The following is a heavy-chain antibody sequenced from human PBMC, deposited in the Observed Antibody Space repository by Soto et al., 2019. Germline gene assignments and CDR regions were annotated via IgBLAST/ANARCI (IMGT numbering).Heavy chain of an antibody. V-gene: IGHV3-7*02. CDR1: TFTFSRSW. J-gene: IGHJ4*02. Sequence: GGSLRLSCAASTFTFSRSWMSWVRQAPGKGPELVGTIRPDGSEKYYVDSVKGRFTMSRDNTKNSLYLQMNSLTAEDTAVYFCAKQGEWCFDYWGQGARVNVSS. D-gene: IGHD2-8*01. CDR2: IRPDGSEK. CDR3: AKQGEWCFDY.